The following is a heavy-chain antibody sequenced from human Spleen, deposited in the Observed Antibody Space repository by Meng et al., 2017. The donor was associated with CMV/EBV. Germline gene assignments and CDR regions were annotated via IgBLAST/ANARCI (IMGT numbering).Heavy chain of an antibody. Sequence: ASVKVSCKASGYTFTSYGISWVRQAPGQGLEWMGWISAYNGNTNYAQKLQGRVTMTTDTSTSTAYMELRSLRSDDTAVYYCARGSGIWQQQLVDFQHWGQGTLVPSPQ. J-gene: IGHJ1*01. CDR1: GYTFTSYG. CDR3: ARGSGIWQQQLVDFQH. V-gene: IGHV1-18*01. D-gene: IGHD6-13*01. CDR2: ISAYNGNT.